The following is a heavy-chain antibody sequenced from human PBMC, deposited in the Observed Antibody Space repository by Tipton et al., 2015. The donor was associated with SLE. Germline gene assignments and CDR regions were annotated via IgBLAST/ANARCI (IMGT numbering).Heavy chain of an antibody. CDR3: ARDLDSCWYSP. V-gene: IGHV4-59*01. CDR1: GGSISSYY. Sequence: TLSLTCTVSGGSISSYYWSWIRQPPGKGLEWIGYIYYSGSTNYNPSLKSRVTISVDTSKNQFSLKLSSVTAADTSVYYCARDLDSCWYSPWCQGTLVTVS. CDR2: IYYSGST. D-gene: IGHD6-19*01. J-gene: IGHJ5*02.